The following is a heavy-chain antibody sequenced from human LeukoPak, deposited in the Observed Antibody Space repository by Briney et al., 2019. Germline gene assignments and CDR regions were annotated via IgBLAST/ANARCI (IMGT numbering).Heavy chain of an antibody. Sequence: SETLSLTCTVSGGSISSSSYYWSWIRQPPGKGLEWIGYIYYSGSTNYNPSLKSRVTISVDTSKNQFSLKLSSVTAADTAVYYCARGVVPAAMYYYYYYMDVWGKGTTVTVSS. CDR3: ARGVVPAAMYYYYYYMDV. J-gene: IGHJ6*03. CDR2: IYYSGST. CDR1: GGSISSSSYY. D-gene: IGHD2-2*01. V-gene: IGHV4-61*01.